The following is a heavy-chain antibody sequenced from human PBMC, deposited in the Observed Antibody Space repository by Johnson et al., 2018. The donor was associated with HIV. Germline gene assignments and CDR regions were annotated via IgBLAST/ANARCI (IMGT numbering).Heavy chain of an antibody. CDR2: IKQDGSEK. CDR1: GFTFSSYW. D-gene: IGHD1-26*01. Sequence: VQLVESGGGLVQPGGSLRLSCAASGFTFSSYWMSWVRQAPGKGLEWVANIKQDGSEKYYVDYVKGRFTISRDNAKNSLYLQMNSLRAEDTAVYYCARGVGATLVPNDAFDIWGQGTMVTVSS. V-gene: IGHV3-7*05. CDR3: ARGVGATLVPNDAFDI. J-gene: IGHJ3*02.